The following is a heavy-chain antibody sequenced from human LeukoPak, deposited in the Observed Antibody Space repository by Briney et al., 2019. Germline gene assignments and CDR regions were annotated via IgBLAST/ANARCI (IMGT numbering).Heavy chain of an antibody. D-gene: IGHD1-1*01. V-gene: IGHV3-23*01. J-gene: IGHJ4*02. Sequence: AGGSLRLSCAASGFLFSNYAMSWVRQPPARGLEWVSGIRGGGETFYADFVKGRFTLSRDDSTNTVYLQLSNLRVEDTAIYYCAKANWVSNADAVWWGQGTLVTVSS. CDR1: GFLFSNYA. CDR3: AKANWVSNADAVW. CDR2: IRGGGET.